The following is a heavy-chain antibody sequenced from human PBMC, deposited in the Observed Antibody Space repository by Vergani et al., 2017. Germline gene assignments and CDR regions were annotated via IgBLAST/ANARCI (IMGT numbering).Heavy chain of an antibody. CDR2: ISYDGTNK. Sequence: QVQLVESGGGVVQPGRSLRLSCVASGFSFRSYGTHWVRQAPGKGLEWVAVISYDGTNKYYADSVKGRFTISRDNSKNTLYLQMNSLRPEDTAVYYCAKVRDSGYDRYYYGMDVWGQGTTVTVSS. D-gene: IGHD5-12*01. CDR1: GFSFRSYG. CDR3: AKVRDSGYDRYYYGMDV. V-gene: IGHV3-30*18. J-gene: IGHJ6*02.